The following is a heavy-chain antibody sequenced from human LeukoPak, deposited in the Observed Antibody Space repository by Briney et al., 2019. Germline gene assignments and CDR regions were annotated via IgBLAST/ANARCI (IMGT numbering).Heavy chain of an antibody. Sequence: RGSLRLSCAASGFTFSSYGMHWVGQAPGKGLEWVALIWYDGSTKYYADSVKGRFTISRDNSKNTVYLQMNSLRAEDTAVYYCASRRGGIVGDYWGQGTLVTVSS. V-gene: IGHV3-33*01. D-gene: IGHD2-15*01. CDR2: IWYDGSTK. CDR1: GFTFSSYG. J-gene: IGHJ4*02. CDR3: ASRRGGIVGDY.